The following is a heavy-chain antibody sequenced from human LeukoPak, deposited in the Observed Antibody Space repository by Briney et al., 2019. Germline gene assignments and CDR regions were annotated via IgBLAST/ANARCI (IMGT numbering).Heavy chain of an antibody. Sequence: GESLKISCKGSGYSFTSYWIGWVRQMPGKGLEWMGIIYPGDSDTRYSPSFRGQVTISADKSISTAYLQWSSLKASDTAMYYCARLAWDFWSGQTRYNWFDPWGQGTLVTVSS. V-gene: IGHV5-51*01. J-gene: IGHJ5*02. CDR3: ARLAWDFWSGQTRYNWFDP. CDR1: GYSFTSYW. CDR2: IYPGDSDT. D-gene: IGHD3-3*01.